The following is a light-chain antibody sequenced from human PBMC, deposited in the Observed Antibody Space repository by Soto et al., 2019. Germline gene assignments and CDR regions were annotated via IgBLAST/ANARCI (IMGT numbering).Light chain of an antibody. CDR3: QRSSSPSQT. V-gene: IGKV1-39*01. J-gene: IGKJ1*01. CDR2: AAS. CDR1: QSISTY. Sequence: DIQMTQSPSYLSASVGARVTLTCRASQSISTYLNWYHQRAGKAPKLLIYAASCLQSDVPTSFSGGGSGTYFTYSIRSLQLEDFATYYCQRSSSPSQTLAQGTKGNIK.